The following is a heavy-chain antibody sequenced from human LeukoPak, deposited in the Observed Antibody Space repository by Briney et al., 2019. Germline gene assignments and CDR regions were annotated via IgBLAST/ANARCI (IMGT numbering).Heavy chain of an antibody. CDR3: ARARTWDC. CDR1: GYTFTGYY. Sequence: ASVKVSCKASGYTFTGYYMHWVRQAPGQGLEWMGWINPNSGDTNYAQEFQGRVTVTRDTSISTAYMELSRLESDDTAVYYCARARTWDCWGQGTLVTVSS. D-gene: IGHD2-8*01. V-gene: IGHV1-2*02. CDR2: INPNSGDT. J-gene: IGHJ4*02.